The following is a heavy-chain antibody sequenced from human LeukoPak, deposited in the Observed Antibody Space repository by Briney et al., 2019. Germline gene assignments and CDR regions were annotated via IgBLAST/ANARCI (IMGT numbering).Heavy chain of an antibody. Sequence: SETLSLTCTVSGGSISSYYWSWIRQPPGKGLEWIWYIYYSGSTNYNPSLKSRVTISVDTSKNRFSLKLSSVTAADTAVYYCARDGSIAARRAAFDIWGQGTMVTVSS. D-gene: IGHD6-6*01. V-gene: IGHV4-59*01. CDR1: GGSISSYY. J-gene: IGHJ3*02. CDR2: IYYSGST. CDR3: ARDGSIAARRAAFDI.